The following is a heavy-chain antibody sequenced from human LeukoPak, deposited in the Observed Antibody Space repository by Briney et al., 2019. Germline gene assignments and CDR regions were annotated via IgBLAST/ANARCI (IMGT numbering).Heavy chain of an antibody. CDR2: MSPNNGKT. CDR3: ARGPPESSSSDS. CDR1: GYTFSNYD. Sequence: ASVRVSCKASGYTFSNYDINLVRQATGQGLEWMGWMSPNNGKTGYAQNFQGRVIMTRDTSISTAYMELRRLRIEDTAVYYCARGPPESSSSDSWGQGTLVTVSS. D-gene: IGHD6-13*01. J-gene: IGHJ4*02. V-gene: IGHV1-8*01.